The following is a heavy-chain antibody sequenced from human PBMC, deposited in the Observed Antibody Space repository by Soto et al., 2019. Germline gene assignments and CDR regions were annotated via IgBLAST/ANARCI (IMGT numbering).Heavy chain of an antibody. V-gene: IGHV3-11*01. CDR3: ARAVNWNDYYSYGMDV. CDR1: GFTFSDYY. Sequence: GGSLRLSCAASGFTFSDYYMSWIRQAPGKGLEWVSYISSSGSTIYYADSVKGRFTISRDNAKNSLYLQMNSLRAEDTAVYYCARAVNWNDYYSYGMDVWGQGTTVTVSS. D-gene: IGHD1-1*01. CDR2: ISSSGSTI. J-gene: IGHJ6*02.